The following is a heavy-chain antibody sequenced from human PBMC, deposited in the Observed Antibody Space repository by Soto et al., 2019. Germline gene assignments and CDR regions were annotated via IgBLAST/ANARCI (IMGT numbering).Heavy chain of an antibody. D-gene: IGHD3-10*01. J-gene: IGHJ4*02. Sequence: QLQLQESGPRLMKPSETLSLTCTVSRGSISSSDYYWAWIRQPPGKGLEWIGSIYYSGRAYYNSPLQSRVTISVDTSKNQFSLKLSSVIATDTALYYCARQGNAFEYWDQGILVIVSS. CDR3: ARQGNAFEY. V-gene: IGHV4-39*01. CDR2: IYYSGRA. CDR1: RGSISSSDYY.